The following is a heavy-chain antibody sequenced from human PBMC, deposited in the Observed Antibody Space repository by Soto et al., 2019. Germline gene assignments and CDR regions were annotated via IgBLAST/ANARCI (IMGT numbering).Heavy chain of an antibody. CDR3: ARSMITFGGVIVPYFDY. Sequence: ASVKVSCKASGYTFTSYGISWVRQAPGQGLEWMGWINPNSGGTNYAQKFQGWVTMTRDTSISTAYMELSRLRSDDTAVYYCARSMITFGGVIVPYFDYWGQGTLVTVSS. CDR2: INPNSGGT. CDR1: GYTFTSYG. J-gene: IGHJ4*02. V-gene: IGHV1-2*04. D-gene: IGHD3-16*02.